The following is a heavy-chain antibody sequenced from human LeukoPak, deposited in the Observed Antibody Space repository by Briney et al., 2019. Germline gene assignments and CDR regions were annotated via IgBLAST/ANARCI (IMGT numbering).Heavy chain of an antibody. J-gene: IGHJ4*02. CDR1: GFTFSSYS. V-gene: IGHV3-21*01. D-gene: IGHD3-10*01. CDR3: ARAWGSGSYYPDY. CDR2: ISDSGNYI. Sequence: GGSLRLSCAASGFTFSSYSMNWVRQAPGKGLEWVSSISDSGNYIYYTASVKGRFTISRDNAKNSLYLQMNSLRAEDTAVYYCARAWGSGSYYPDYWGQGTLVTVSS.